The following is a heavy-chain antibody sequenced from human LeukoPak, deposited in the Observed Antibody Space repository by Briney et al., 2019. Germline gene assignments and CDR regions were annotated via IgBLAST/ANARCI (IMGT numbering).Heavy chain of an antibody. J-gene: IGHJ3*02. V-gene: IGHV4-59*08. Sequence: TSETLSLTCTVPGDSISSYYWSWIRQPPGKGLEWIGYVYFSGTTSYNPSLESRVPISVDTSKNQFSLKLSSVTAADTAVYYCARPTIVGSTAGAFDIWGRGTMVTVSS. D-gene: IGHD1-26*01. CDR2: VYFSGTT. CDR3: ARPTIVGSTAGAFDI. CDR1: GDSISSYY.